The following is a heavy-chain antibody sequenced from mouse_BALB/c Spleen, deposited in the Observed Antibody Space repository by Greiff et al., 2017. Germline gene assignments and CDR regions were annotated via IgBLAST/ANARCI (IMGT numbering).Heavy chain of an antibody. CDR2: INPGSGGT. V-gene: IGHV1-54*01. J-gene: IGHJ3*01. D-gene: IGHD2-1*01. CDR1: GYAFTNYL. CDR3: ARGFDGNAFAY. Sequence: VKLMESGAELVRPGTSVKVSCKASGYAFTNYLIDWVKQRPGQGLEWIGVINPGSGGTNYNEKFTGKATLTANKSSSTAYMQLSSLTSDDSAVYVWARGFDGNAFAYWGQGTLVTVSA.